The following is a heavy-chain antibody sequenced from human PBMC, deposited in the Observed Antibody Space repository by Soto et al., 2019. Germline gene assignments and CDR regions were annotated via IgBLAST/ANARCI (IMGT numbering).Heavy chain of an antibody. V-gene: IGHV4-59*01. Sequence: ETLSLTCTVSGGSISSYYWSWIRQPPGKGLEWIGYIYYSGSTNYNPSLKSRVTISVDTSKNQFSLKLSSVTAADTAVYYCGRSQGLQSLYFDYWGQGTLVTVSS. CDR1: GGSISSYY. J-gene: IGHJ4*02. CDR3: GRSQGLQSLYFDY. CDR2: IYYSGST. D-gene: IGHD4-4*01.